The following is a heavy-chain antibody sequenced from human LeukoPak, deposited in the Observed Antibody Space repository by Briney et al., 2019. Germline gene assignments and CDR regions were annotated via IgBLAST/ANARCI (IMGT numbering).Heavy chain of an antibody. CDR1: GDIVSSNSAA. J-gene: IGHJ4*02. Sequence: SQTLSLTCAISGDIVSSNSAAWNWIRQSPSRGLEWLGRTYYRSKWYNDYAVSVKSRITINPDTSKNQFSLQLNSVTPEDTAVYYCSRADYYYDSSGYYFTFDYWGQGTLVTVSS. V-gene: IGHV6-1*01. D-gene: IGHD3-22*01. CDR2: TYYRSKWYN. CDR3: SRADYYYDSSGYYFTFDY.